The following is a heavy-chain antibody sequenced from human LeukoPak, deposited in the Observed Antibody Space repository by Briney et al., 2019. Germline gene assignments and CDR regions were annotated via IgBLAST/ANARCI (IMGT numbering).Heavy chain of an antibody. D-gene: IGHD3-10*01. CDR2: ISYDGSNK. J-gene: IGHJ6*02. Sequence: PGRSLRLSCAASGFTFSSYGMRWVRQAPGKGLEWVAVISYDGSNKYYADSVKGRFTISRDNSKNTLYLQMNSLRAEDTAVYYCANALLWFGELPLQPSQGDYYYYYGMDVRGQGTTVTVSS. CDR3: ANALLWFGELPLQPSQGDYYYYYGMDV. CDR1: GFTFSSYG. V-gene: IGHV3-30*18.